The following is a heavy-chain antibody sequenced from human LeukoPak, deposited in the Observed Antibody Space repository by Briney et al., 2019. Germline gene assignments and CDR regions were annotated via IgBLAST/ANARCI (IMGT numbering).Heavy chain of an antibody. CDR1: GVSISSSNSY. CDR2: IYYSGNT. CDR3: ARQTGSGLFILP. J-gene: IGHJ4*02. D-gene: IGHD3/OR15-3a*01. V-gene: IGHV4-39*01. Sequence: SETLPLTCTVSGVSISSSNSYWGWIRQPPGKGLEWIGSIYYSGNTYYNASLKSQVSISIDTSKNRFSLKLTSVTAADTALYYCARQTGSGLFILPGGEGTLVTVSS.